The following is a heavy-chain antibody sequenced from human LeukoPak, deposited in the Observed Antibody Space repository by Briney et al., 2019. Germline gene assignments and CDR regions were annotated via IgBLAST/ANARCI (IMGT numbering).Heavy chain of an antibody. CDR2: INSDGSRT. Sequence: GVSLRLSCAASGFTFSNYWMHWVRQAREKGLVWVSHINSDGSRTNYADSVKGRFTISRDNAKNTLYLQMNSLRAEDTAVYYCARQPDYWGQGTLVTVSS. J-gene: IGHJ4*02. D-gene: IGHD1-14*01. CDR3: ARQPDY. V-gene: IGHV3-74*01. CDR1: GFTFSNYW.